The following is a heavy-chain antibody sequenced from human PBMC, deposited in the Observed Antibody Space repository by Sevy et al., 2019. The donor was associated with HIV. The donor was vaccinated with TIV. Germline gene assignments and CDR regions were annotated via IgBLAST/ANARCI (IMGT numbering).Heavy chain of an antibody. Sequence: SETLSLTCTVSGGSLSRYYWSWIRQSPGKGLEWIGYVYYNGATNYNPSLKSRLSLELDTSTNQFSLSLGSVTAADTVVYYCARDLGAVWTCRYHQYPYSMDVWGHGTTVTVSS. J-gene: IGHJ6*02. V-gene: IGHV4-59*01. CDR1: GGSLSRYY. CDR2: VYYNGAT. D-gene: IGHD3-16*02. CDR3: ARDLGAVWTCRYHQYPYSMDV.